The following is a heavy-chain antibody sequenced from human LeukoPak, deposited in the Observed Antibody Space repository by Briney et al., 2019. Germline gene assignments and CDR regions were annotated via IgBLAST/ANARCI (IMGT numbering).Heavy chain of an antibody. V-gene: IGHV3-7*01. J-gene: IGHJ4*02. D-gene: IGHD4-17*01. Sequence: GGALRLSCADSGFTFSSYWMSWVRQAPGKGLDWLANITPDGSPNYYLASVTRRFTISRDNAKTSLYLQMNSLTAEDTAVYSCARRHYGDGAYWGQGTLVTVSS. CDR3: ARRHYGDGAY. CDR2: ITPDGSPN. CDR1: GFTFSSYW.